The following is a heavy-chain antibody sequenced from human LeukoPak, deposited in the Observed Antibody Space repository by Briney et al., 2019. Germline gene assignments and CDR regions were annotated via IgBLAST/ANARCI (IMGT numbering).Heavy chain of an antibody. CDR1: GYTFTGYY. Sequence: ASVKVSCKASGYTFTGYYMHWVRQAPGQGLEWMGWINPNSGGTNYAQKFQGRVTMTRDTSISTAYMELSRLRSDDTAVYYCARDDGRQVPAALWGDWPGVFDYWGQGTLVTVSS. CDR2: INPNSGGT. D-gene: IGHD2-2*01. CDR3: ARDDGRQVPAALWGDWPGVFDY. J-gene: IGHJ4*02. V-gene: IGHV1-2*02.